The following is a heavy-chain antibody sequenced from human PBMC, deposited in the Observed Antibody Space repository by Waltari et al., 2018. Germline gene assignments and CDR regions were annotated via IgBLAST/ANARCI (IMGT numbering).Heavy chain of an antibody. V-gene: IGHV4-34*01. D-gene: IGHD6-6*01. CDR2: INHSGST. CDR1: GGSFSGYY. CDR3: ARERGSSSIDY. Sequence: QVQLQQWGAGLLKPSETLSLTCAVYGGSFSGYYWSWIRQPPGKGLEWIGEINHSGSTNYNPSLKSRVTISVDTSKNQFSLKLSSVTAADTAVYYWARERGSSSIDYWGQGTLVTVSS. J-gene: IGHJ4*02.